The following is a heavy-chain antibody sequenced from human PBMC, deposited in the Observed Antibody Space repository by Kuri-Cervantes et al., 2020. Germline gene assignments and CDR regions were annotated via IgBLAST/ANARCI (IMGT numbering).Heavy chain of an antibody. CDR3: ASRQVSYCSSTSCYIYDAFDI. CDR1: GGTISSSGYY. D-gene: IGHD2-2*02. J-gene: IGHJ3*02. V-gene: IGHV4-31*03. CDR2: IYYSGST. Sequence: SETLSLTCTVSGGTISSSGYYWSWIRQHPGKGLEWIGYIYYSGSTYYNPSLKSRVTISVDTSKNQFSLKLSSVTAADTAVYYCASRQVSYCSSTSCYIYDAFDIWGQGTMVTVSS.